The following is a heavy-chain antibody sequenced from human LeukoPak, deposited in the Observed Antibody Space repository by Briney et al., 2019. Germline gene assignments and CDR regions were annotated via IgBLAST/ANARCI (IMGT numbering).Heavy chain of an antibody. V-gene: IGHV3-7*01. D-gene: IGHD3-3*01. CDR3: ARSNPKYDFWSGYPPFDNWFDP. CDR2: IKQDGSEK. CDR1: GFTFSSYW. J-gene: IGHJ5*02. Sequence: GGSLRLSCAASGFTFSSYWMSWVRQAPGKGLEWVANIKQDGSEKYYVDSVKGRFTISRDNAKNSLYLQTNSLRAEDTAVYYCARSNPKYDFWSGYPPFDNWFDPWGQGTLVTVSS.